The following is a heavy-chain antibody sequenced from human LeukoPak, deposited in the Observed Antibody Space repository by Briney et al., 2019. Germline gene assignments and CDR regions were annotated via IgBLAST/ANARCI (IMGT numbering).Heavy chain of an antibody. D-gene: IGHD1-26*01. V-gene: IGHV3-33*06. CDR3: AKGYKWELYVFDY. Sequence: AGRSLRLSCAASGFTFSSYGMHWVRQAPGKGLEWVAVIWYDGSNKYYADSVKGRFTISRDNSKNSLYLQMNSLRAEDMALYYCAKGYKWELYVFDYWGQGTLVTVSS. J-gene: IGHJ4*02. CDR1: GFTFSSYG. CDR2: IWYDGSNK.